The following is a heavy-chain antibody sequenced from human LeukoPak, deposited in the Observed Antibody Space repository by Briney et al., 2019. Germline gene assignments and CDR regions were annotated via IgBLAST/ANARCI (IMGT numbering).Heavy chain of an antibody. CDR2: IYYSGST. D-gene: IGHD1-14*01. Sequence: SQTLSLTCIVSGGSISSGDYYWSWIRQPPGKGLEWIGYIYYSGSTYYNPSLKSRVTISVDTSKNQFSLKLSSVTAADTAVYYCARVNRRIDAFDIWGQGTMVTVSS. CDR1: GGSISSGDYY. V-gene: IGHV4-30-4*01. CDR3: ARVNRRIDAFDI. J-gene: IGHJ3*02.